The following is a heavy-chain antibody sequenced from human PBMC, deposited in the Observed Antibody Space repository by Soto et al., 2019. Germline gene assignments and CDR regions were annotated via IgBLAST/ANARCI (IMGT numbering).Heavy chain of an antibody. CDR2: ISGTTTDT. D-gene: IGHD3-10*01. CDR1: GFTFSDYY. V-gene: IGHV3-11*06. J-gene: IGHJ4*02. Sequence: QVQLVESGGNLVTPGGSLRLSCAASGFTFSDYYMSWIRQAPGKGLEWISYISGTTTDTRYADSVKGRFTISRDNAKNSLFLQTSSLRAEDTAVYYCARGTYGSGRDYFDSWGQGTLVIVSS. CDR3: ARGTYGSGRDYFDS.